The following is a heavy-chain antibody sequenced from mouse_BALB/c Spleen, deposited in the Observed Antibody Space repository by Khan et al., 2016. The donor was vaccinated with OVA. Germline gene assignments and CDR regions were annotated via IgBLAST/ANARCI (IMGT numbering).Heavy chain of an antibody. J-gene: IGHJ3*01. D-gene: IGHD2-2*01. CDR2: IFPGSVST. CDR1: GYTFSSYW. CDR3: ERGGYGGFAY. V-gene: IGHV1-9*01. Sequence: QVQLQQSGGDLMKPGASVKISCKATGYTFSSYWIEWVKQRPGHGLEWIGQIFPGSVSTTYNEKFKGKATFTADTSSNTAYMQLSSLTSEDSAVYYCERGGYGGFAYWGQGTQDTVSA.